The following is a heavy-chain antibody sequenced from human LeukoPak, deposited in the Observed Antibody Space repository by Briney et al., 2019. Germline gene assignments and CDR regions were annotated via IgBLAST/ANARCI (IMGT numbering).Heavy chain of an antibody. CDR2: IRSDGSST. Sequence: GGSLRLSCVASGISFSAYIMHWVRQAPGKGLEYVSAIRSDGSSTFYPNSVKGRFTISRDNSKSTLYLQMGSLRAGDTAVYYCTRRYGGHSGWAGYHDSWGQGTLVTVSS. CDR1: GISFSAYI. D-gene: IGHD6-19*01. CDR3: TRRYGGHSGWAGYHDS. J-gene: IGHJ4*02. V-gene: IGHV3-64*01.